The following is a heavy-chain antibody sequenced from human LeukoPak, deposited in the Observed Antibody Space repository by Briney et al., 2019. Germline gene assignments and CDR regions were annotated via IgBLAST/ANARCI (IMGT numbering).Heavy chain of an antibody. CDR3: ARIPLKLSEFDP. Sequence: LETLSLTCTVSGYSISSGYYWGWIRQPPGKGLEWIGSIYHSGSTYYNPSLKSRVTISVDTSKNQFSLKLSSVTAADTAVYYCARIPLKLSEFDPWGQGTLVTVSS. J-gene: IGHJ5*02. V-gene: IGHV4-38-2*02. CDR1: GYSISSGYY. D-gene: IGHD2/OR15-2a*01. CDR2: IYHSGST.